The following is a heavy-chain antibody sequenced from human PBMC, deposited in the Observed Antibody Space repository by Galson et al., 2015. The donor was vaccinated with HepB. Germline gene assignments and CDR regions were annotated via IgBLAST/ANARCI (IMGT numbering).Heavy chain of an antibody. D-gene: IGHD6-6*01. CDR2: IIPILGIA. CDR1: GGTFSSYA. CDR3: ARGYSSSPH. V-gene: IGHV1-69*10. Sequence: SVKVSCKASGGTFSSYAISWVRQAPGQGLEWMGGIIPILGIANYAQKFQGRVTMTRNTSISTAYMELSSLRSEDTAVYYCARGYSSSPHWGQGTLVTVSS. J-gene: IGHJ4*02.